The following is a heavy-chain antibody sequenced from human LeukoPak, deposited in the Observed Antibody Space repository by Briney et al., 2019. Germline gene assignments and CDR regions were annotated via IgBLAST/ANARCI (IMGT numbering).Heavy chain of an antibody. CDR1: GGSFSGYY. D-gene: IGHD6-6*01. CDR2: IYHSGST. J-gene: IGHJ4*02. CDR3: ARDLAIAARPDY. V-gene: IGHV4-34*01. Sequence: PSETLSLTCAVYGGSFSGYYWGWIRQPPGKGLEWIGTIYHSGSTYYNPSLKSRVTISVDTSKNQFSLKLSSVTAADTAVYYCARDLAIAARPDYWGQGTLVTVPS.